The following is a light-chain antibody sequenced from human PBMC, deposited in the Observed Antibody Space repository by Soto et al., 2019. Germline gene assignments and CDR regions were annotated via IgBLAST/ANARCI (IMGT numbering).Light chain of an antibody. Sequence: IQMTQSPSSLSASVGDRVTITCRASQSISSFLNWYQQKPGKAPNLLISAASRLQSGVPSRFSGRGSGTDFTLTISSLQPEDFATYYCLQDYDYPRTFGQGTKVELK. V-gene: IGKV1-6*02. CDR1: QSISSF. J-gene: IGKJ1*01. CDR2: AAS. CDR3: LQDYDYPRT.